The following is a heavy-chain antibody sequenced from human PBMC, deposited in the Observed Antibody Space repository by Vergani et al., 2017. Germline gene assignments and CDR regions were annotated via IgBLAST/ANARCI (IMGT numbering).Heavy chain of an antibody. D-gene: IGHD6-6*01. CDR3: ARVFGSSSSNYYYGMDV. CDR2: IYHSGST. V-gene: IGHV4-38-2*01. J-gene: IGHJ6*02. CDR1: GYSISSGYY. Sequence: QVQLQESGPGLVKPSETLSLTCAVSGYSISSGYYWGWIRQPPGKGLEWIGSIYHSGSTYYNPSLKSRVTISVDTSKNQFSLKLSSVTAADTAVYYCARVFGSSSSNYYYGMDVWGQGTTVTVSS.